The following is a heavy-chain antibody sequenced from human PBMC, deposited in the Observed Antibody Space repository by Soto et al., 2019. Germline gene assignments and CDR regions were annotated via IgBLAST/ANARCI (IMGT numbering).Heavy chain of an antibody. Sequence: ASVKVSCKASGYTFTSYDINWVRQATGQGLEWMGWMNPNSGNTGYAQKFQGRVTMTRNTSISTAYMELSSLRSEDTAVYYCTTHLNYYDSSGYYYLNWFDPWGQGTLVTVSS. J-gene: IGHJ5*02. D-gene: IGHD3-22*01. CDR1: GYTFTSYD. V-gene: IGHV1-8*01. CDR2: MNPNSGNT. CDR3: TTHLNYYDSSGYYYLNWFDP.